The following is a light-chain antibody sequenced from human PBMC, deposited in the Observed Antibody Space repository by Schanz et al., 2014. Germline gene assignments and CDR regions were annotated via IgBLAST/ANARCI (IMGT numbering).Light chain of an antibody. V-gene: IGLV1-51*01. CDR1: SSDIGNNY. J-gene: IGLJ3*02. Sequence: QSVLTQPPSVSAAPGQKVTISCSGSSSDIGNNYVSWYQQLPGTAPKLLIYDNNKRPSGIPDRFSGSTSGTSATLGITGLQTGDEADYYCGTWDSSLSAGWVFGGGTKLTVL. CDR2: DNN. CDR3: GTWDSSLSAGWV.